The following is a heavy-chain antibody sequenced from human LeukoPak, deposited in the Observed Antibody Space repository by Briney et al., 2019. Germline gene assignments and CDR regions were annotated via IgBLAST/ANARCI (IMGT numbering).Heavy chain of an antibody. Sequence: SETLSLTCAVYGGSFSGYYWSWIRQPPGEGLEWIGYIYYSGSTNYNPSLKSRVTISVDTSKNQFSLKLSSVTAADTAVYYCARGGDGYNLGAFDIWGQGTMVTVSS. J-gene: IGHJ3*02. CDR2: IYYSGST. CDR1: GGSFSGYY. D-gene: IGHD5-24*01. V-gene: IGHV4-59*01. CDR3: ARGGDGYNLGAFDI.